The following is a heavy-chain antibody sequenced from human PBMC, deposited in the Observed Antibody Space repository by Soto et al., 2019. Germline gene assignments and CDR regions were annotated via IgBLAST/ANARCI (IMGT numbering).Heavy chain of an antibody. Sequence: PSETLSLTCAVSGGSPRRGGYFGCWIRQPPGKGLEWIGYIYHSGSTYYNPSLKSRVTISVDRSKNQFSLKLSSVTAADTAVYYCAREVITSSRWAFDFRAQRSLVTVSS. J-gene: IGHJ4*02. V-gene: IGHV4-30-2*01. CDR3: AREVITSSRWAFDF. CDR1: GGSPRRGGYF. CDR2: IYHSGST. D-gene: IGHD6-13*01.